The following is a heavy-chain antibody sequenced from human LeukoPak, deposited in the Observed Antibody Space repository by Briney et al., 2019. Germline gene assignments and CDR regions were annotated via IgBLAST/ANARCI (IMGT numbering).Heavy chain of an antibody. CDR3: ARDLFPGGYNNWFDP. CDR2: IWSSGDSI. D-gene: IGHD2-2*02. Sequence: GGSLRLSCAASGFTFSNHYMSWIRQAPGKGLEWVSYIWSSGDSIYYADSVKGRFTISRDNAMNSLYLQMNSLRAEDTAVYYCARDLFPGGYNNWFDPWGQGTLVTVSS. J-gene: IGHJ5*02. V-gene: IGHV3-11*01. CDR1: GFTFSNHY.